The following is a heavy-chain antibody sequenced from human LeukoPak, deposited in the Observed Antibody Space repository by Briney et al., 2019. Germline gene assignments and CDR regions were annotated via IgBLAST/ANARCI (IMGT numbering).Heavy chain of an antibody. Sequence: ASVKVSCKASGYTFTGYYMHWVRQAPGQGLEWMGRINPNSGGTNYAQKFQGRVTMTRDTSTSTVYMELSSLRSEDTAVYYCARAGPTSGSLIRPRYYYYGMDVWGQGTTVTVSS. CDR3: ARAGPTSGSLIRPRYYYYGMDV. CDR1: GYTFTGYY. V-gene: IGHV1-2*06. CDR2: INPNSGGT. J-gene: IGHJ6*02. D-gene: IGHD3-10*01.